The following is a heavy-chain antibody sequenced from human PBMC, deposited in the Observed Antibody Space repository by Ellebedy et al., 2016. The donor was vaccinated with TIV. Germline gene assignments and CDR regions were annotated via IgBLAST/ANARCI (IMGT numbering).Heavy chain of an antibody. Sequence: GGSLRLSXAASGFTINNYAMTWVRQAPGKGLEWVSLIIGSGGSTFYADSVRGRFTISRDNAKNSLYLQMNSLRAEDTAVYYCARAPPANDPFDHWGQGTLVTVSS. CDR3: ARAPPANDPFDH. J-gene: IGHJ4*02. CDR1: GFTINNYA. CDR2: IIGSGGST. D-gene: IGHD2-2*01. V-gene: IGHV3-23*01.